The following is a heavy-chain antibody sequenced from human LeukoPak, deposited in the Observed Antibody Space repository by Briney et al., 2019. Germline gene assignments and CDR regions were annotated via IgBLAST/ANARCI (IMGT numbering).Heavy chain of an antibody. D-gene: IGHD3-10*01. CDR1: GGSFSGYY. V-gene: IGHV4-34*01. J-gene: IGHJ4*02. CDR2: INHSGST. Sequence: PSETLSLTCAVYGGSFSGYYWSWIRPPPGKGLEWIGEINHSGSTNYNPSLKSRVTISVDTSKNQFSLKLSSVTAADTAVYYCARAGGSGRKPDYWGQGTLVTVSS. CDR3: ARAGGSGRKPDY.